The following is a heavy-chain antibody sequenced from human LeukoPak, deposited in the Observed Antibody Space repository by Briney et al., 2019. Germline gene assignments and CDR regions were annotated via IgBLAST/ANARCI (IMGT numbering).Heavy chain of an antibody. V-gene: IGHV4-4*09. CDR2: IYTSGST. CDR1: GGSITGYY. Sequence: SETLSLTCTVSGGSITGYYWNWIRQPPGKGLEWIGYIYTSGSTNYNPSLESRVTISVDTSQNQFSLKLSSVTAADTAVYYCARAPHQLAPRPYYMDVWGKGTTVTVSS. D-gene: IGHD6-13*01. J-gene: IGHJ6*03. CDR3: ARAPHQLAPRPYYMDV.